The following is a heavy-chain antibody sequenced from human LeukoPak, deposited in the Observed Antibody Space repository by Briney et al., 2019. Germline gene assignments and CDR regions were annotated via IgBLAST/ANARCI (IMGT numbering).Heavy chain of an antibody. CDR2: ISYDGSNK. Sequence: GVSLRLSCAASGFTFSSYAMHWVRQAPGKGLEWVAVISYDGSNKYYADSVKGRFTISRDNSKNTLYLQMNSLRAEDTAVYYCASPDSSGYYYFDYWGQGTLVTVSS. CDR1: GFTFSSYA. V-gene: IGHV3-30-3*01. CDR3: ASPDSSGYYYFDY. D-gene: IGHD3-22*01. J-gene: IGHJ4*02.